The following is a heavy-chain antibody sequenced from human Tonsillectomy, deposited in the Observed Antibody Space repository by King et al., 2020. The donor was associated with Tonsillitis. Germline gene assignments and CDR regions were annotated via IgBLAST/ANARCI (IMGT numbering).Heavy chain of an antibody. CDR1: GGTFSRNA. V-gene: IGHV1-69*01. D-gene: IGHD3-10*01. J-gene: IGHJ3*02. Sequence: QLVQSGAEVKKPGSSVKVSCKTSGGTFSRNAISWVRQAPGQGLEWMGGIIPIFGTANSAQKFQGRVTIPADESTSKAYMERSSLSSEETAVYYCAGVADYYGSGSYPDAFDIWGQGTMVSVSS. CDR3: AGVADYYGSGSYPDAFDI. CDR2: IIPIFGTA.